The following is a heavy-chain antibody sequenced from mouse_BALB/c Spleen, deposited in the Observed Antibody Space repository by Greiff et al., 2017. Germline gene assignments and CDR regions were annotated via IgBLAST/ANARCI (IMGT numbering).Heavy chain of an antibody. CDR3: ARRRDVYFDY. CDR2: ISSGGSYT. D-gene: IGHD3-1*01. Sequence: EVKVVESGGDLVKPGGSLKLSCAATGFTFSSYGMSWVSQTPDKRMEWVATISSGGSYTYYPDSVKGRFTISRDNAKNTLYLQMSSLKSDDTAMYYCARRRDVYFDYWGQGTTLTVSS. CDR1: GFTFSSYG. V-gene: IGHV5-6*02. J-gene: IGHJ2*01.